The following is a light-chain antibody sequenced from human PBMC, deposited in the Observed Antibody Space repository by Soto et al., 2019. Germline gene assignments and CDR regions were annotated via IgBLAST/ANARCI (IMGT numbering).Light chain of an antibody. CDR3: MQALQTPRT. V-gene: IGKV2-28*01. CDR1: QSLLHSNGYNY. J-gene: IGKJ1*01. CDR2: LGY. Sequence: DIVMTQSPLSLPVTPGEPASISCRSSQSLLHSNGYNYLDWYLQKPGQSPQLLIYLGYNRASGGPDRVSGRVSGTDFTLKISGVGAENVGVYYCMQALQTPRTFGQGTKVEIK.